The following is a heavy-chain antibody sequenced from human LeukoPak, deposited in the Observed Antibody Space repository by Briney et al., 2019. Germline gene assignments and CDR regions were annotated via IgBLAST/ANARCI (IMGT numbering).Heavy chain of an antibody. V-gene: IGHV3-21*01. CDR2: ITSSSTSM. D-gene: IGHD3-9*01. CDR1: GLTFTTYS. Sequence: PGGSLRLTCAASGLTFTTYSMNWVRQAPGKGLEGVSSITSSSTSMYYADSVKGRFTISRDNAKNSLYLQMISLRAEDTAVYYCARTYYDILTGYNPYFDYWGQGTLVTVSS. CDR3: ARTYYDILTGYNPYFDY. J-gene: IGHJ4*02.